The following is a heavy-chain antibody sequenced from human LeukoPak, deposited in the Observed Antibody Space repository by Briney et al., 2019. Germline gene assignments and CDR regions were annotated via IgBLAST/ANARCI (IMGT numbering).Heavy chain of an antibody. J-gene: IGHJ4*02. CDR2: INSDGSST. CDR1: GFTFSSYV. V-gene: IGHV3-74*03. D-gene: IGHD4-17*01. Sequence: GGSLRLSCAASGFTFSSYVMYWVRQAPGKGLVWVSRINSDGSSTTYADSVKGRFTISRDNYKNTLSLQMNSLRAEDTAVYYCAIHPSDYQAPFEYWGQGTLVTVSP. CDR3: AIHPSDYQAPFEY.